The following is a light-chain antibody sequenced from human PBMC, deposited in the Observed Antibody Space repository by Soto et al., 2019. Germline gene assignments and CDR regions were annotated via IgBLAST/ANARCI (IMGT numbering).Light chain of an antibody. Sequence: EIVMTQSPATLSVSPGERATLSCRASQSVSSNLAWYQQKPGQAPRLLIYGTYIRATGIPARFSGSGSGTEFTLTISSLQSEDFAVYYCQQYNNWLPLTFGGGTKVEIK. J-gene: IGKJ4*01. CDR2: GTY. CDR3: QQYNNWLPLT. CDR1: QSVSSN. V-gene: IGKV3D-15*01.